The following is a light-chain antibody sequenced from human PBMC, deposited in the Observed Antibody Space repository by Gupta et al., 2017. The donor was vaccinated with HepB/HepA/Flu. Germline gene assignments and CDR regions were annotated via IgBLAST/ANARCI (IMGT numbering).Light chain of an antibody. V-gene: IGLV2-14*01. Sequence: QSALTQPASVSGSPGQSITISCTGTSSDVGGYNYVSWYQQHPGKAPKLMIYDVSKRPSGVSNRFSGSKSGDTASLTISGLQAEDEADDYCSSYTSSSARVLGGGTKLT. CDR1: SSDVGGYNY. CDR2: DVS. J-gene: IGLJ2*01. CDR3: SSYTSSSARV.